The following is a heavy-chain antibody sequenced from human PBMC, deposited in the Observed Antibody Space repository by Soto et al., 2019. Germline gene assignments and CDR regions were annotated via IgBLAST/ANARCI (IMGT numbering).Heavy chain of an antibody. CDR2: TYYSGST. CDR3: ATAPYWAYFDF. J-gene: IGHJ4*02. CDR1: GVSISSGGYY. V-gene: IGHV4-31*03. Sequence: QVQLQESGPGLVKPSQTLSLTCSVSGVSISSGGYYWSWIRQHPGKGVEWIGPTYYSGSTKYNPSLTSRLTISVDTSTIPFSLKLTSLTAVNTAVYYCATAPYWAYFDFWGQGTLVTVSS. D-gene: IGHD2-8*02.